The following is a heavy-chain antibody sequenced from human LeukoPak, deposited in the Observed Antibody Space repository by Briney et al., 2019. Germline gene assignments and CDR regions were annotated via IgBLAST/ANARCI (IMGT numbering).Heavy chain of an antibody. CDR1: GGSISSSSYY. CDR2: IYYSGST. V-gene: IGHV4-39*07. J-gene: IGHJ3*02. CDR3: ARVGYSSSWSPRAFDI. Sequence: SETLSLTCTVSGGSISSSSYYWGWIRQPPGKGLEWIGSIYYSGSTYYNPSLKSRVTISVDTSKNQFSLKLSSVTAADTAVYYCARVGYSSSWSPRAFDIWGQGTMVTVSS. D-gene: IGHD6-13*01.